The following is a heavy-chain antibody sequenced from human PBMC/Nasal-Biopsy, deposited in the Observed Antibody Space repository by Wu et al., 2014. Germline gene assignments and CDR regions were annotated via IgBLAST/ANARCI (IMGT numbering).Heavy chain of an antibody. CDR1: GDSVNSDRYY. CDR3: ARLSAYSLHVDL. D-gene: IGHD5-18*01. Sequence: TLSLTCTVSGDSVNSDRYYWGWIRQPPGKGLDWIGSIYYSGNTYYSPSLRSRVTIDLDMSKSQLSLRLSTVTAADTAIYYCARLSAYSLHVDLWGQGILVTVSS. V-gene: IGHV4-39*01. J-gene: IGHJ5*02. CDR2: IYYSGNT.